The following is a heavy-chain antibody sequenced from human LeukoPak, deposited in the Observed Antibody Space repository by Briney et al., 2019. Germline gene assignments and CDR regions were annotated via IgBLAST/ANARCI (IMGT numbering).Heavy chain of an antibody. J-gene: IGHJ4*02. Sequence: PGGSLRLSCAASGFTFSSYAMSWVRQAPGKGLEWVSAISGSGGSTYYADSVEGRFTISRDNSKNTLYLQMNSLRAEDTAVYCCAKDLRGYSYGTDFDYWGQGTLVTVSS. CDR1: GFTFSSYA. D-gene: IGHD5-18*01. CDR2: ISGSGGST. CDR3: AKDLRGYSYGTDFDY. V-gene: IGHV3-23*01.